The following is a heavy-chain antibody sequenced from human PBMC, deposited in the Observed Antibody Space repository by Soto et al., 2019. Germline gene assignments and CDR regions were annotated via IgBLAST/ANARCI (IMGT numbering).Heavy chain of an antibody. V-gene: IGHV5-10-1*01. CDR1: RYNLIRYW. D-gene: IGHD2-15*01. Sequence: ESLQVACQVCRYNLIRYWLSLLRQMPGKGLEWMGRIDPSDSYTNYSPSFQGQVTISADKSISTAYLQWSSLKASETAMYYCARPSSSGEDTDAWGQGTTVTVSS. CDR3: ARPSSSGEDTDA. CDR2: IDPSDSYT. J-gene: IGHJ6*02.